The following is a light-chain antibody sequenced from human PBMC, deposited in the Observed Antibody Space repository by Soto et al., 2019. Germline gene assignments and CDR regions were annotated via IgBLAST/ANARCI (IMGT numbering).Light chain of an antibody. V-gene: IGKV3-11*01. CDR2: GAF. Sequence: EIVLTQSPATLSLSPGERATLSCRASQSVSTFLAWYQQRPGQAPRLLIYGAFSRAAGIPARFSGSGSGTDFTLTISSLEPDDFAVYYCQHRSSWPPITFGQGTHWRL. CDR1: QSVSTF. J-gene: IGKJ5*01. CDR3: QHRSSWPPIT.